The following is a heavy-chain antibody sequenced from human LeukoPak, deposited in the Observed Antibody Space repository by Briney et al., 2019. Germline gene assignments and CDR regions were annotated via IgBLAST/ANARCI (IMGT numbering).Heavy chain of an antibody. J-gene: IGHJ4*02. D-gene: IGHD2-15*01. V-gene: IGHV3-23*01. CDR1: GFTFSNYA. CDR3: AKDATPYY. Sequence: QTGGSLRPSCAASGFTFSNYAMTWVRQAPGKGLEWLSTISGSGDRTFYADSVKGRFTISRDNSKNTVNLQTNRLRAEDSAVYYCAKDATPYYWGQGTLVTVSS. CDR2: ISGSGDRT.